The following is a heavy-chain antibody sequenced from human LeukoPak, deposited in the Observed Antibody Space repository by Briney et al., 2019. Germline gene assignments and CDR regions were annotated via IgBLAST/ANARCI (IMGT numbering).Heavy chain of an antibody. J-gene: IGHJ4*02. CDR2: IYHSGST. CDR1: GYSISSGYY. CDR3: AETSSGSYYPYYFDY. V-gene: IGHV4-38-2*02. D-gene: IGHD1-26*01. Sequence: SETLSLTCTVSGYSISSGYYWGWIRQPPGKGLEWIGSIYHSGSTYYNPSLKSRVTISVDTSKNQFSLKLSSVTAADTAVYYCAETSSGSYYPYYFDYWGQGTLVTVSS.